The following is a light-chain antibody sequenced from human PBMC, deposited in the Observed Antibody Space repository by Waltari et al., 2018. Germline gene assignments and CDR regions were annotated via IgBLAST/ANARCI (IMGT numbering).Light chain of an antibody. CDR3: QQLYISPHYT. V-gene: IGKV1-9*01. Sequence: IQLTQSPSSLSASVGDRVSITCRASQGVSTHLAWYQQKPGRAPKLLISAASTLQSGVPSRFSGSGSGTDFTLTISSLQPEDFATYYCQQLYISPHYTFGQGTKLEIK. CDR2: AAS. CDR1: QGVSTH. J-gene: IGKJ2*01.